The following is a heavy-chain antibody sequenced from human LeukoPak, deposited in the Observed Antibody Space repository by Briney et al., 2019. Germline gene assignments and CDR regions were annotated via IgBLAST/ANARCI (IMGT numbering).Heavy chain of an antibody. J-gene: IGHJ4*02. CDR1: GGTFSSYA. CDR3: ARGGQQLVSDY. D-gene: IGHD6-13*01. Sequence: ASVKVSCKASGGTFSSYAISWVRQAPGQGLEWMGWINPNSGGTNYAQKFQGWVTMTRDTSISTAYMDLSRLTSDDTAIYYCARGGQQLVSDYWGQGTLVTVSS. V-gene: IGHV1-2*04. CDR2: INPNSGGT.